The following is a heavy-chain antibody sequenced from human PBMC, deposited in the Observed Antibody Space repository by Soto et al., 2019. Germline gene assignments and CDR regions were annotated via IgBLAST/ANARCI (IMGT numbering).Heavy chain of an antibody. CDR2: MNPNSGDT. D-gene: IGHD3-22*01. V-gene: IGHV1-8*01. Sequence: GASVKVSCKASGYTFTSYDINWVRQATGQGLEWMGWMNPNSGDTGYAQKFQGRVTMTRDTSISTAYMELSSLRSEDTAVYYCARRRWAYDTSGYYFWRGYFDLWGRGTLVTVSS. CDR3: ARRRWAYDTSGYYFWRGYFDL. CDR1: GYTFTSYD. J-gene: IGHJ2*01.